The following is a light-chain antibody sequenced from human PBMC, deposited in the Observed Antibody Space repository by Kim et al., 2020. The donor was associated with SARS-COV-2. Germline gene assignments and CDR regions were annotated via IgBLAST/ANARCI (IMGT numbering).Light chain of an antibody. CDR3: QAWDSSIVV. CDR2: QDS. Sequence: VSPGQTASINCSGDKLGDKYACWYQQMPGQSPVLVIYQDSKRPSGIPERFSGSNSGNTATLTISGTQAMDEADYYCQAWDSSIVVFGGGTQLTVL. CDR1: KLGDKY. J-gene: IGLJ2*01. V-gene: IGLV3-1*01.